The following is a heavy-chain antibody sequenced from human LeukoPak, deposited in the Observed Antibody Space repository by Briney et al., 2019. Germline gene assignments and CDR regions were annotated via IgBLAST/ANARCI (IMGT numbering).Heavy chain of an antibody. Sequence: GASVKVSCKTSGYPFTTYEINWVRQAAGQGLEWMGWVHPDTGYADYAQKFQGRVTMTSDTSISTAYMELSNLRSDDTAVYFCARGPRNDPWGQGTLVTVSS. D-gene: IGHD1-14*01. J-gene: IGHJ5*02. CDR3: ARGPRNDP. V-gene: IGHV1-8*01. CDR2: VHPDTGYA. CDR1: GYPFTTYE.